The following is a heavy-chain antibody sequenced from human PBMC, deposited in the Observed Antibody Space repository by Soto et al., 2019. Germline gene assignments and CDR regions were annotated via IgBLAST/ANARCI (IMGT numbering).Heavy chain of an antibody. D-gene: IGHD6-19*01. CDR1: GGSISSSSYY. CDR3: ARRAPASCSGLSGCQGSWFDP. Sequence: PSETLSLTCTVSGGSISSSSYYWGWIRQPPGKGLEWIGSIYYSGSTYYNPSLKSRVTISVDTSKNQFSLKLSSVTAADTAVYYCARRAPASCSGLSGCQGSWFDPWGQGTLVTVSS. J-gene: IGHJ5*02. V-gene: IGHV4-39*01. CDR2: IYYSGST.